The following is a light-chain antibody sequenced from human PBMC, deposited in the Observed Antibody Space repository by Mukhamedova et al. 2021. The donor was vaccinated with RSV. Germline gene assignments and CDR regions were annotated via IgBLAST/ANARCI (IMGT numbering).Light chain of an antibody. CDR3: QQYADSPLT. Sequence: GESVTLSCRTSQTIASKYLAWYQQRPGQAPRLLIYGGSTRATGIPERVSGSGSGTDFTLTISRLEPEDFAVYYCQQYADSPLTFG. CDR2: GGS. V-gene: IGKV3-20*01. J-gene: IGKJ4*01. CDR1: QTIASKY.